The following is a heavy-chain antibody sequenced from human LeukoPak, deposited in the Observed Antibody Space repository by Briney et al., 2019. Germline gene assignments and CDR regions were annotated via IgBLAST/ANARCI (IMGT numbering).Heavy chain of an antibody. CDR1: GGSISSNNYY. D-gene: IGHD2-2*01. J-gene: IGHJ6*03. CDR2: IYYSGSI. V-gene: IGHV4-39*01. Sequence: SETLSLTCTVSGGSISSNNYYWGWIRQPPGKGLEWIGSIYYSGSIYYNPSLKSRVTISVDTSKDQFSLKLSSVTAADTAVYYCARQPYQLASYYYYMDVWGKGTTVTVSS. CDR3: ARQPYQLASYYYYMDV.